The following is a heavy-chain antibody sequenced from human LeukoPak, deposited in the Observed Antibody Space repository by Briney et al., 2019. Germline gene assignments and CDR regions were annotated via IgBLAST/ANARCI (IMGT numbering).Heavy chain of an antibody. CDR3: ARDRYSSGWSRFDY. Sequence: PGGSLRLSCAASGFSFSSYGMHWVRQAPGKGLEWVAVIWYGGSNTYYADSVKGRFTISRDNSNNTLYLHMNSLRAEDTAVYHCARDRYSSGWSRFDYWGQGTLVTVSS. CDR1: GFSFSSYG. J-gene: IGHJ4*02. D-gene: IGHD6-13*01. V-gene: IGHV3-33*01. CDR2: IWYGGSNT.